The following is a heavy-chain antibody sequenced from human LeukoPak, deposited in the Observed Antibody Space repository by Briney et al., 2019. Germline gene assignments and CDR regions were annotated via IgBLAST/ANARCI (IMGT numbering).Heavy chain of an antibody. CDR1: GFNFGAFS. CDR2: ISGYGSGT. V-gene: IGHV3-23*01. CDR3: AKGRYCRGGSCYTVSYYYYGMDV. Sequence: GGSLRLSCAASGFNFGAFSLTWIRQAPGRGLEWVSVISGYGSGTNYADSVKGRFTISRDNSKNTLYLQMNSLRAEDTAVYYCAKGRYCRGGSCYTVSYYYYGMDVWGQGTTVTVSS. J-gene: IGHJ6*02. D-gene: IGHD2-15*01.